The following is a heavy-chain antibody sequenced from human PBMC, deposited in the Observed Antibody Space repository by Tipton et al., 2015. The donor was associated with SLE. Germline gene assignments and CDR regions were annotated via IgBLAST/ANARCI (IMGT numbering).Heavy chain of an antibody. J-gene: IGHJ4*02. Sequence: SLRLSCTASGFTFSDYAMSWVRQAPGKGLEWVSVFYLSGNTYYSDSVKGRFTISRDNSKDTLYLQMNGLRAEDTSVYYCAKDRGDYGDSYCFDAWGQGTLVSVSS. V-gene: IGHV3-23*03. CDR1: GFTFSDYA. CDR3: AKDRGDYGDSYCFDA. D-gene: IGHD4/OR15-4a*01. CDR2: FYLSGNT.